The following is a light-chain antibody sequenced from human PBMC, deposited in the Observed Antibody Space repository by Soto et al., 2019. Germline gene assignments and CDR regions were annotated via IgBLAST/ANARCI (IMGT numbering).Light chain of an antibody. Sequence: EIVLTQSPGTLSLSPGERATISCRASQSVSSNYLAWYQQKPGQAPRLLIYAASNRASGIPDRFGGSGSGAHFTLPVSRLESEDFAVSYCQQYGSPPWTFGQGTTVEI. CDR2: AAS. CDR1: QSVSSNY. V-gene: IGKV3-20*01. J-gene: IGKJ1*01. CDR3: QQYGSPPWT.